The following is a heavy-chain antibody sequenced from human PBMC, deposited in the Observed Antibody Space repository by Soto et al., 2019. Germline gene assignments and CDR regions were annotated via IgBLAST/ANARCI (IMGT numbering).Heavy chain of an antibody. CDR1: GYTFTDHY. J-gene: IGHJ5*02. V-gene: IGHV1-2*02. CDR2: IHPNSGDT. Sequence: QVQLVQSGAEVKEPGASVKVSCRTSGYTFTDHYINWVRQAPGQGPEYMGWIHPNSGDTKYTQRLQGRVNMTRDTSISTAYMELRRLTSDDTAVYYCERDLSIQAWKWFDPGGQGTLVTVSS. D-gene: IGHD2-2*02. CDR3: ERDLSIQAWKWFDP.